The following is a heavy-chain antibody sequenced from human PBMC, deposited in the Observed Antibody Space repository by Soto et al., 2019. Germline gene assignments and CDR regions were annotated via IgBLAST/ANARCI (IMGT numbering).Heavy chain of an antibody. CDR1: GYSFTSYW. CDR3: ARVTVVYADLKGAFDI. V-gene: IGHV5-10-1*01. J-gene: IGHJ3*02. Sequence: LGESLKISCKGSGYSFTSYWISWVRQMPGKGLEWMGRIDPSDSYTNYSPSFQGHVTISADKSISTAYLQWSSLKASDTAMYYCARVTVVYADLKGAFDIWGQGTMVTVSS. CDR2: IDPSDSYT. D-gene: IGHD2-8*01.